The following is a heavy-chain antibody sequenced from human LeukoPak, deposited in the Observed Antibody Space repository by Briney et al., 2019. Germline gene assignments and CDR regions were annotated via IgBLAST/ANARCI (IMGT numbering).Heavy chain of an antibody. CDR2: FDPEDGET. V-gene: IGHV1-24*01. J-gene: IGHJ5*02. D-gene: IGHD2-15*01. Sequence: ASVKVSCKVSGYTLTELSMHWVRQAPGKGLEWMGGFDPEDGETIYAQKFKGRVTMTEDTSTDTAYMELSSLRSEDTAVYYCATTVQFGVVVAANVWFDPWGQGTLVTVSS. CDR3: ATTVQFGVVVAANVWFDP. CDR1: GYTLTELS.